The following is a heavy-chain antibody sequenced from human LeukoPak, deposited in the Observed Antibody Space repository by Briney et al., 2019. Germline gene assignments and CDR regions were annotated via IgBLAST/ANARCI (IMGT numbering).Heavy chain of an antibody. CDR1: GFTFSSYA. CDR3: ATILNYDILTGYNDY. Sequence: GGSQRLSCAASGFTFSSYAMSWVRQAPGKGLEWVSAISGSGGSTYYADSVKGRFTISRDNSKNTLYLQMNSLRAEDTAVYYCATILNYDILTGYNDYWGQGTLVTVSS. J-gene: IGHJ4*02. D-gene: IGHD3-9*01. CDR2: ISGSGGST. V-gene: IGHV3-23*01.